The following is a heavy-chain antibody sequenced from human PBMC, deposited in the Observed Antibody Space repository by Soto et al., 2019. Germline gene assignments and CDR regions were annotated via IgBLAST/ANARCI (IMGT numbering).Heavy chain of an antibody. D-gene: IGHD4-17*01. J-gene: IGHJ6*02. CDR3: AKTAVAGGYFYGMDV. CDR2: VSGSGGST. CDR1: GFTFSSYG. V-gene: IGHV3-23*01. Sequence: GGPLRLSCAASGFTFSSYGMSWVRQAPGKGLQWVSTVSGSGGSTYYADSVKGRFTISRDNSKTTPYLQMSSLRVEDTAVYFCAKTAVAGGYFYGMDVWGQGTTVTVSS.